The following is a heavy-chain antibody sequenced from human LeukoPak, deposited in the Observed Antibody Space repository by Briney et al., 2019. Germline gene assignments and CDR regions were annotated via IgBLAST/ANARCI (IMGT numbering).Heavy chain of an antibody. Sequence: SETLSLTCTVSGGSISSGDYYWSWIRQPPGKGLEWIGYIYYSGSTYYNPSLKSRVTISVDTSKNQFSLKLSSVTAADAAVYYCAGGDEAYWFDPWGQGTLVTVSS. CDR1: GGSISSGDYY. CDR3: AGGDEAYWFDP. CDR2: IYYSGST. J-gene: IGHJ5*02. V-gene: IGHV4-30-4*08. D-gene: IGHD2-21*01.